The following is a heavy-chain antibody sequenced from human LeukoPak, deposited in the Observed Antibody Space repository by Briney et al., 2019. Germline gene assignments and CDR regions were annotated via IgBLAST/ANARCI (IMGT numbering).Heavy chain of an antibody. D-gene: IGHD2-2*01. Sequence: KPSETLSLTCTVSGGSMSHYYWSWIRQPAGKGLEWSGRGHTSGRSTYHPSLRSRVTMSVDTSKNQFSMKLSSVTAADTAVYYCARLSVPDVEGAFDIWGQGTLVTVSS. CDR3: ARLSVPDVEGAFDI. J-gene: IGHJ3*02. CDR2: GHTSGRS. V-gene: IGHV4-4*07. CDR1: GGSMSHYY.